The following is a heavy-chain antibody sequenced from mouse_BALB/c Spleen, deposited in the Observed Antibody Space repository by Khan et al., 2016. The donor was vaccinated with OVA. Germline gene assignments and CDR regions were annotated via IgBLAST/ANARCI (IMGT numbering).Heavy chain of an antibody. D-gene: IGHD1-1*01. CDR2: INPYNGFT. V-gene: IGHV1-18*01. CDR3: ARGIYYGSNSWFAY. J-gene: IGHJ3*01. CDR1: GYSFTDYT. Sequence: VQLQQSRPELVKPGASMKISCKASGYSFTDYTMNWVKQSHGKNLEWIGLINPYNGFTTYNQKFKGKATLTVHKSSSTAYMELLSLTSEDSAVYYCARGIYYGSNSWFAYWGQGTLVTVSA.